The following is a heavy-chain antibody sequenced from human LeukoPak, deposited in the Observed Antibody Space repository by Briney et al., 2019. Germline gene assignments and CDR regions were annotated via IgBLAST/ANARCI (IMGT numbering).Heavy chain of an antibody. V-gene: IGHV6-1*01. CDR2: TYFRSKWYH. CDR3: ARYQAGTGWFDR. CDR1: GESVSNNRAG. Sequence: SQTLSLTCVISGESVSNNRAGWNWLRQSQSRGLEWLGRTYFRSKWYHDYAISMTSRLTINPDTPKNQFSLQLNSVTPEDTAVYYCARYQAGTGWFDRWGQGTLVTVSS. D-gene: IGHD6-19*01. J-gene: IGHJ5*02.